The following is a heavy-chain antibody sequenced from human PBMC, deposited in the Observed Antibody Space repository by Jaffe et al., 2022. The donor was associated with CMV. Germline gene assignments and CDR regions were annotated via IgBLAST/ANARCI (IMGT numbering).Heavy chain of an antibody. V-gene: IGHV3-33*01. J-gene: IGHJ4*02. Sequence: QVQLVESGGGVVQPGRSLRLSCAASGFTFSSYGMHWVRQAPGKGLEWVAVIWYDGSNKYYADSVKGRFTISRDNSKNTLYLQMNSLRAEDTAVYYCARGDRGYCSGGSCPTVWWGQGTLVTVSS. CDR1: GFTFSSYG. D-gene: IGHD2-15*01. CDR3: ARGDRGYCSGGSCPTVW. CDR2: IWYDGSNK.